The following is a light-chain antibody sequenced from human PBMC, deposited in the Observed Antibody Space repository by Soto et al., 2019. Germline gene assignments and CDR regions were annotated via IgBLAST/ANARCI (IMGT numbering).Light chain of an antibody. CDR3: QQYYSTLYT. CDR2: WAS. CDR1: QSVLYSSNNKNY. V-gene: IGKV4-1*01. Sequence: DIVMTQSPDSLAVSLGERATINCKSSQSVLYSSNNKNYLAWYQQKPGQPPKLLIYWASTRESGVPDRFSGSGSGTEFTLTISSRQAEDVAVYYCQQYYSTLYTFGQGAKLEIK. J-gene: IGKJ2*01.